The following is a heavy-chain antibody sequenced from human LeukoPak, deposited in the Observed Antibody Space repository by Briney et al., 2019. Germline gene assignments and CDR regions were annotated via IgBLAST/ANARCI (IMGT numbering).Heavy chain of an antibody. CDR2: IFYSGTT. CDR1: GGSISSASYY. D-gene: IGHD3-16*02. J-gene: IGHJ4*02. V-gene: IGHV4-39*07. CDR3: ARLRGGGSYRNFDY. Sequence: PSETLSLTCTVSGGSISSASYYWGWIRQPPGKGLEWIGSIFYSGTTYYNPSLKSRVTISVDTSKNQFSLRLSSVTAADTAVYYCARLRGGGSYRNFDYWGQGTLVTVSS.